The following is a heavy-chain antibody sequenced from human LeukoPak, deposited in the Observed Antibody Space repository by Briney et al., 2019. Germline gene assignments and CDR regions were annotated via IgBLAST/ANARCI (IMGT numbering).Heavy chain of an antibody. CDR2: IKQDGSEK. V-gene: IGHV3-7*01. J-gene: IGHJ3*02. D-gene: IGHD3-22*01. CDR1: GFIFSSYW. Sequence: PGGSLRLSCAASGFIFSSYWMSWVRQAPGKGLEWVANIKQDGSEKYYVDSVKGRFTISRDNAKNSLYLQMNSLRAEDTAVYYCARARSSGYTDDAFDIWGQGTMVTVSS. CDR3: ARARSSGYTDDAFDI.